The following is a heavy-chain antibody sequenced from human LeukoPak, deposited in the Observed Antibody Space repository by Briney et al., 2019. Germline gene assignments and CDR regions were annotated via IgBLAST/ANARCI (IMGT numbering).Heavy chain of an antibody. J-gene: IGHJ3*02. CDR2: ISGSGDST. D-gene: IGHD6-19*01. CDR1: GFTFSTYA. Sequence: GGSLRLSCAASGFTFSTYAMNWVRQAPGEGLNWVSGISGSGDSTFYADSVKGRFTISRDNSKKTLYLQMNSLRADDTAVYYCAKDARWLAPGTFDIWGQGTMVTVS. CDR3: AKDARWLAPGTFDI. V-gene: IGHV3-23*01.